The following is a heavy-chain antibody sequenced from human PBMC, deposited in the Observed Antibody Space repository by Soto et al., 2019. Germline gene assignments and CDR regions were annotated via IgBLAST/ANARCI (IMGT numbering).Heavy chain of an antibody. CDR3: ARVGQLLWFGELLSPFDY. D-gene: IGHD3-10*01. CDR2: ISSSSSYI. V-gene: IGHV3-21*01. Sequence: GGSLRLSCAASGFTFSSYSMNWVRQAPGKGLEWVSSISSSSSYIYYADSVKGRFTISRDNAKNSLYLQMNSLRAEDTAVYYCARVGQLLWFGELLSPFDYWGQGTLVTVSS. CDR1: GFTFSSYS. J-gene: IGHJ4*02.